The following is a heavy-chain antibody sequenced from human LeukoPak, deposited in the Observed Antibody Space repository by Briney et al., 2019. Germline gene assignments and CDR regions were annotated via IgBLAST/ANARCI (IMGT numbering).Heavy chain of an antibody. V-gene: IGHV3-74*01. J-gene: IGHJ6*03. D-gene: IGHD1-26*01. CDR3: ARDDSGSYGDYYYYYYMDV. CDR1: GFTFSSYA. CDR2: INSDGSST. Sequence: GGSLRLSCAASGFTFSSYAMSWVRQAPGKGLVWVSRINSDGSSTSYADSVKGRFTISRDNAKNTLYLQMNSLRAEDTAVYYCARDDSGSYGDYYYYYYMDVWGKGTTVTVSS.